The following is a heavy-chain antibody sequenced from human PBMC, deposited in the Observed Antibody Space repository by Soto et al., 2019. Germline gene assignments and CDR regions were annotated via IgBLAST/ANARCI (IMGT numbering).Heavy chain of an antibody. CDR1: GYTFTSYA. V-gene: IGHV1-18*01. CDR2: ISAYNGNT. CDR3: ARDLNLVLGDY. J-gene: IGHJ4*02. D-gene: IGHD2-21*01. Sequence: QVQLVQSGAEVKKPGASVKVSCKASGYTFTSYAISWVRQAPGQGLEWMGWISAYNGNTKYAQKVQGRVTMTTDTSTSTAYKERRSLRSDGTAVYDCARDLNLVLGDYWGQGTLVTVSS.